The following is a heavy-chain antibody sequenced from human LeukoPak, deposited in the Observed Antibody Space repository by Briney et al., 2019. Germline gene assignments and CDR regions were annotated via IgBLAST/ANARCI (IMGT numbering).Heavy chain of an antibody. V-gene: IGHV4-30-2*01. D-gene: IGHD6-6*01. CDR2: IYHSGST. J-gene: IGHJ6*02. CDR3: ASSSSSGAPYYYGMDV. CDR1: GGSISSGGYS. Sequence: SQTLSLTCAVSGGSISSGGYSWSWIRQPPGKGLEWIGYIYHSGSTYYNPSLKSRVTISVDRSKNQFSLKLSSVTAADTAVYYCASSSSSGAPYYYGMDVWGQGTTVTVSS.